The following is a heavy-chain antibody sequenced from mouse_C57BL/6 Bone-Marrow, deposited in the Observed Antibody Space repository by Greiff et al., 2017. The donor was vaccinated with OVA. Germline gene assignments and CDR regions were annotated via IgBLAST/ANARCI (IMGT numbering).Heavy chain of an antibody. Sequence: VQLQQPGAELVRPGTSVKLSCKASGYTFTSYWMHWVKQRPGQGLEWIGVIDPSDSYTNYNQKFKGKATLTVDTSSSTAYMQLSSLTSEDSAVYYCARGELAYWGQGTLVTVSA. J-gene: IGHJ3*01. CDR3: ARGELAY. V-gene: IGHV1-59*01. CDR1: GYTFTSYW. CDR2: IDPSDSYT.